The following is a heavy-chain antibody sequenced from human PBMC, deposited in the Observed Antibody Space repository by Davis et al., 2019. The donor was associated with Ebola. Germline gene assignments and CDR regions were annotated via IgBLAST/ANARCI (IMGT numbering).Heavy chain of an antibody. V-gene: IGHV3-11*04. J-gene: IGHJ5*02. Sequence: PGGSLRLSCEVSGFTFSDYYMSWIRQAPGKGLEWIAYIGPSGNSFYCADSVKGRFTISRDNAKNSLYLQMNSLRVEDTAVYYCAKDSGWQMSPWGQGTLVTVSS. CDR2: IGPSGNSF. D-gene: IGHD6-19*01. CDR3: AKDSGWQMSP. CDR1: GFTFSDYY.